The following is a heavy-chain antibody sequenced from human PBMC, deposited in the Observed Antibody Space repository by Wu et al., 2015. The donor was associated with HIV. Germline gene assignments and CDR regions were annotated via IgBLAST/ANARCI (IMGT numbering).Heavy chain of an antibody. CDR3: ARGTPKRIVWFGELPY. Sequence: QVQLVQSGAEVKKPGASVKISCKASGYSFTNFYIHWVRQAPGQGFVWMGIINPIGGSPRYAQRFQGRVTMTGDTSTNTVYMELSSLRSEDTAVYYCARGTPKRIVWFGELPYWGQGTLVTVSS. CDR1: GYSFTNFY. V-gene: IGHV1-46*03. J-gene: IGHJ4*02. CDR2: INPIGGSP. D-gene: IGHD3-10*01.